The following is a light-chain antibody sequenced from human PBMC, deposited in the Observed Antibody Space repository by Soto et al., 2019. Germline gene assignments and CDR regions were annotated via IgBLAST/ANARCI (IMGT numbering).Light chain of an antibody. CDR1: SSNIGAGHV. Sequence: QSVLTQPTSVSGATGQRVTISCTGSSSNIGAGHVVHWYQQFPGRAPNLLIYGSSNRPSGVPDRFSGSKSGTSASLAITGLQAEDEADYYCQSYDNGLSASVFGGGTQLTVL. V-gene: IGLV1-40*01. CDR2: GSS. CDR3: QSYDNGLSASV. J-gene: IGLJ2*01.